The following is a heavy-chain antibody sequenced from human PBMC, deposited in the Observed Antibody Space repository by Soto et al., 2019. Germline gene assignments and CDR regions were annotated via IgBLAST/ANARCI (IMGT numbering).Heavy chain of an antibody. Sequence: PSETLSLTCTFSCGSITSYNHYWTWIRQAPGKGLECIGYVDYSGTTNYSPSLQGRVTISLDKSKNQFSLSLTSVTAADTAVYYCARGSRGPRWFDPWGQGALVTVSS. CDR2: VDYSGTT. J-gene: IGHJ5*02. V-gene: IGHV4-30-4*01. CDR1: CGSITSYNHY. CDR3: ARGSRGPRWFDP. D-gene: IGHD5-12*01.